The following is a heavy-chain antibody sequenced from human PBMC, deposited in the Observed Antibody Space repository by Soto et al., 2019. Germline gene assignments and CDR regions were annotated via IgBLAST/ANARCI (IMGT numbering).Heavy chain of an antibody. D-gene: IGHD5-12*01. CDR3: ARESGGATATLDYYYFYMDV. Sequence: QVQLVQSGAEVKEPGASVTVSCRASGDRFTDYYMHWVRQAPGQGLEWMGWINPNSGVTKYAQKVRGLVTLTRDTSFRTVYMQLSRLGFDDTAIYYCARESGGATATLDYYYFYMDVWGTGTAVTVSS. CDR1: GDRFTDYY. J-gene: IGHJ6*03. V-gene: IGHV1-2*04. CDR2: INPNSGVT.